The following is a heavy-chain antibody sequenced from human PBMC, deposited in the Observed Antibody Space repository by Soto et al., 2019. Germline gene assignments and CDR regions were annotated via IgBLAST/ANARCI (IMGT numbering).Heavy chain of an antibody. Sequence: PSETLSLTCTVSGSPISSYYWSWFRQPPGQGLEWVGYVYYTGTTTYSPSLKSRVTISVDASKSQFSLNLRSVTAADTAVYYCARLGDYYQALDYWGHGALVTDS. CDR3: ARLGDYYQALDY. CDR1: GSPISSYY. D-gene: IGHD3-22*01. V-gene: IGHV4-59*08. CDR2: VYYTGTT. J-gene: IGHJ4*01.